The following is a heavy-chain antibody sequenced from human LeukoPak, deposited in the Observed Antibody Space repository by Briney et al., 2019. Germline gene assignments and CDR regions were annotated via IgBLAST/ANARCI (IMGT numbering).Heavy chain of an antibody. CDR1: GGSFSGYY. CDR2: INHSGST. CDR3: ASRGIVGATTGDY. J-gene: IGHJ4*02. V-gene: IGHV4-34*01. D-gene: IGHD1-26*01. Sequence: SETLSLTCAVYGGSFSGYYWSWIRQPPGKGLEWIGEINHSGSTNYNPSLKSRVTISVDTSKNQFSLKLSSVTAADTAVYYCASRGIVGATTGDYWGQGTLATVSS.